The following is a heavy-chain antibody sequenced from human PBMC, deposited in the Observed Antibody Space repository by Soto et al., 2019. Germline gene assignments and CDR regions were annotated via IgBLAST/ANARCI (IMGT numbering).Heavy chain of an antibody. J-gene: IGHJ6*03. V-gene: IGHV3-11*01. Sequence: SGGSLRLSCAASGFTFSDYYRSWIRQAPGKGLEWVSYISSSGSTINYADSVKGRFTISRDNAKNSLYLQMNSLRAEDTAVYYCARVATEYYSYYYYMDVWGKGTTVTV. CDR2: ISSSGSTI. CDR1: GFTFSDYY. D-gene: IGHD2-15*01. CDR3: ARVATEYYSYYYYMDV.